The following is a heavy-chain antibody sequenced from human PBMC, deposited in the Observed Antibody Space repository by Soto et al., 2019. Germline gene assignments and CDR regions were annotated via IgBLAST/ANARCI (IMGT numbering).Heavy chain of an antibody. CDR2: VGPTDSDT. J-gene: IGHJ4*02. CDR1: GYSFSNHW. V-gene: IGHV5-10-1*01. CDR3: ARHALGSSGWHYLDY. D-gene: IGHD6-19*01. Sequence: VQLVQSGAEVKKPGESLRISCQGSGYSFSNHWVTWVRQMPGGGLEWMGKVGPTDSDTKYSPSLQGHVTMSFYTSISTAYLQWITLKASDTAMYYCARHALGSSGWHYLDYWSQGTLVTVSS.